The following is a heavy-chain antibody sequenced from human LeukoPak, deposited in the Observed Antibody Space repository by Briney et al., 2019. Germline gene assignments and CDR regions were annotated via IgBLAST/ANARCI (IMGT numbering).Heavy chain of an antibody. CDR1: GFTFSSYG. CDR2: IWYDGSNK. D-gene: IGHD3-22*01. CDR3: AKGIFHYDRHGFDY. V-gene: IGHV3-33*06. J-gene: IGHJ4*02. Sequence: GRSLRLSCAASGFTFSSYGMHWVRQAPGKGLEWVAVIWYDGSNKYYADSVKGRFTISRDNSKNTLYLQMNSLRAEDTAVYYCAKGIFHYDRHGFDYWGQGTLVTVSS.